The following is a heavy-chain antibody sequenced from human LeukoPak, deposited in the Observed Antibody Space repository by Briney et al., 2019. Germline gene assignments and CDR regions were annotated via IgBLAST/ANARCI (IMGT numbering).Heavy chain of an antibody. V-gene: IGHV3-74*01. Sequence: GGSLRLSCAASGFTFSSYWMHWVRQAPGKGLVWVSRINSDGSSTSYADSVKGRFTISRDNSKNTLYLQMNSLRAEDTAVYYCARDPEYQLLYYFDYWGQGTLVTVSS. CDR3: ARDPEYQLLYYFDY. J-gene: IGHJ4*02. D-gene: IGHD2-2*01. CDR1: GFTFSSYW. CDR2: INSDGSST.